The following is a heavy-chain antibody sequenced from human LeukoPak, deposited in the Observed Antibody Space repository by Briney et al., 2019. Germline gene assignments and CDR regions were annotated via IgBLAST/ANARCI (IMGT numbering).Heavy chain of an antibody. CDR1: GFTFSSYA. CDR2: ISGSGGST. Sequence: GGSLRLSCETSGFTFSSYAMSWVRQAPGKGLEWVSAISGSGGSTYYADSVKGRFTISRDNSKNTLYLQMNSLRAEDTAVYYCAKDLHCSGGSCSHYWGQGTLVTVSS. D-gene: IGHD2-15*01. CDR3: AKDLHCSGGSCSHY. J-gene: IGHJ4*02. V-gene: IGHV3-23*01.